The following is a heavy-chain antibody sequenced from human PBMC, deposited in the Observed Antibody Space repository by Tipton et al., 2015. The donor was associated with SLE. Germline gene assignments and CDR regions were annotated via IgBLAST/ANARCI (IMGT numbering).Heavy chain of an antibody. V-gene: IGHV3-13*01. CDR1: GFTFRSYD. CDR3: AKDLGQATGISYFFAMDV. D-gene: IGHD6-13*01. Sequence: SLRLSCVASGFTFRSYDMHWVRQVTGKGLEWVSAIDTTGDTFYADSVRGRFTISRENAKNSLHLQMNSLRAADTALYYCAKDLGQATGISYFFAMDVWGQGTTVTVSS. CDR2: IDTTGDT. J-gene: IGHJ6*02.